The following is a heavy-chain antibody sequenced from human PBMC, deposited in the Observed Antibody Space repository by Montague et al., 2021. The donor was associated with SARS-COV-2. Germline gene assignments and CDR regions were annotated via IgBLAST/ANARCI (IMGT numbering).Heavy chain of an antibody. V-gene: IGHV4-34*01. Sequence: SETLSLTCAVYGGSFSDYHLTWIRQSPGAGLEWIGQINYGGSTKYNPSLKSRVTISIDTSKNQFSLKLTSVTAADTAVYYCARGAPGYWGQGTLVTVSS. CDR1: GGSFSDYH. J-gene: IGHJ4*02. CDR2: INYGGST. CDR3: ARGAPGY. D-gene: IGHD1-1*01.